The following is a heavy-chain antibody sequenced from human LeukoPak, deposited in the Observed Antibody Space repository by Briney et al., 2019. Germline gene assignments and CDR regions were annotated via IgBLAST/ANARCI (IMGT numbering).Heavy chain of an antibody. J-gene: IGHJ4*02. D-gene: IGHD2-2*01. CDR2: ISGSGGST. CDR3: AKDVVVVPAAMDY. Sequence: GGSLRLSCAASGFTFSSYAMSWVRQAPGKGLEWVSAISGSGGSTYYADSVKGRFTISRDNSKNTLHLQMNSLRAEDTAVYYCAKDVVVVPAAMDYWGRGTLVTVSS. V-gene: IGHV3-23*01. CDR1: GFTFSSYA.